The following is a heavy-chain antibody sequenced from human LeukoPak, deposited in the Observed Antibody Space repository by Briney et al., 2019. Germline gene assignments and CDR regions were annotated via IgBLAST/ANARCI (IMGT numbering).Heavy chain of an antibody. V-gene: IGHV6-1*01. CDR2: TYYRSKWFN. CDR3: ARGATIEYSSGWYDTDPNFDY. J-gene: IGHJ4*02. CDR1: GDSVSSNSAA. D-gene: IGHD6-19*01. Sequence: SQTLSLTCAISGDSVSSNSAAWNWIRQSPSRGLEWLGRTYYRSKWFNDYAVSVKSRITINPDTSKNQFSLQLNSVTPEDTAVYYCARGATIEYSSGWYDTDPNFDYWGQGTLVTVSS.